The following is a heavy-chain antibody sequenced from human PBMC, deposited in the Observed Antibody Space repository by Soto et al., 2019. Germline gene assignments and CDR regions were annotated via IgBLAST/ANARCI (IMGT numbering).Heavy chain of an antibody. D-gene: IGHD3-16*02. CDR3: ARIRLLGIGVWGSYRQHYFDH. Sequence: SETLSLTRAVNGGSFSGYSWTWIRQPPGRGREWIVEINHSRSTKYNRSLESRVTVSLDRSTNHFSLKLSSVTAADTALYYCARIRLLGIGVWGSYRQHYFDHWGQGTLVTV. J-gene: IGHJ4*02. V-gene: IGHV4-34*01. CDR1: GGSFSGYS. CDR2: INHSRST.